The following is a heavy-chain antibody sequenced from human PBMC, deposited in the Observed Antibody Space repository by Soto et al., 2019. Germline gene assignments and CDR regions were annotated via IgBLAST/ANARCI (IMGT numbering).Heavy chain of an antibody. CDR1: GFTFSNYA. V-gene: IGHV3-48*02. CDR3: ARGSRVGYYYYYGMDV. J-gene: IGHJ6*02. Sequence: EVHLLESGGGLVQPGGSLRLSCAASGFTFSNYAMSWVRQAPGRGPEWVSGISSSSSTIYYADSVKGRFTISRDNAKNSLYLQMNSLRDEDTAVYYCARGSRVGYYYYYGMDVWGQGTTVTVSS. D-gene: IGHD1-26*01. CDR2: ISSSSSTI.